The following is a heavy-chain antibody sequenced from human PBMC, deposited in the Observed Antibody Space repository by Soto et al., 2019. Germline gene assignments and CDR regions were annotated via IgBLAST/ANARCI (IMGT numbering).Heavy chain of an antibody. CDR3: ARIDYGSGSDYNFDY. J-gene: IGHJ4*02. V-gene: IGHV4-4*02. CDR1: SGSISSSYW. Sequence: QVQLQESGPGLVTPSGTLSVTCAVSSGSISSSYWWSWVRQPPGERLEWIGEIHHSGDTNYNPSLGSRVTISVDKSKNQFSLRLSSVTAADTAVYYCARIDYGSGSDYNFDYWGQGTLVTVSS. CDR2: IHHSGDT. D-gene: IGHD3-10*01.